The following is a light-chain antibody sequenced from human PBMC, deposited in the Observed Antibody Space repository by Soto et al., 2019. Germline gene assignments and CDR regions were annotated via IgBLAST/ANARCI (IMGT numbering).Light chain of an antibody. CDR2: GAS. Sequence: EVVLTQSPGTLSLSRGERATLSCRASQSVSANYLAWYQQKPGQAPWLLISGASNRATGIPDRFSGRGSGTDFTLTINRLEPEDFAVYFCQQYGDLPITFGGGTKVDSK. J-gene: IGKJ4*01. CDR3: QQYGDLPIT. V-gene: IGKV3-20*01. CDR1: QSVSANY.